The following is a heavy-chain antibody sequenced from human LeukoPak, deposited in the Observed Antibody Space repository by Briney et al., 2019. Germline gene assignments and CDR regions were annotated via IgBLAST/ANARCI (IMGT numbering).Heavy chain of an antibody. Sequence: GGSLRLSCAASGFTFSSYAMSWVHQAPGKGLEWVSAISGSGGSTYYADSVKGRFTISRDNSKNSLYLQMNSLRAEDTAVYYCARGSLVHYYGSGSYRIRAGFDSWGQGTLVTVSS. CDR3: ARGSLVHYYGSGSYRIRAGFDS. CDR2: ISGSGGST. V-gene: IGHV3-23*01. CDR1: GFTFSSYA. D-gene: IGHD3-10*01. J-gene: IGHJ4*02.